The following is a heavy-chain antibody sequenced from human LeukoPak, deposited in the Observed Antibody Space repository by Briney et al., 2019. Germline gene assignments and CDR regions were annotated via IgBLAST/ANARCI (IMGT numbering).Heavy chain of an antibody. CDR1: GFIFSSSW. D-gene: IGHD1-26*01. CDR2: IKQDGSEK. Sequence: TGGSLRLSCAASGFIFSSSWMNWIRQAPGKGLEWVANIKQDGSEKYYVGSVKGRFTISRDNAKNSLYLQMNSLRAEDTAVYYCAREGGSGSYAYYFDYWGQGTLVTVSS. V-gene: IGHV3-7*04. CDR3: AREGGSGSYAYYFDY. J-gene: IGHJ4*02.